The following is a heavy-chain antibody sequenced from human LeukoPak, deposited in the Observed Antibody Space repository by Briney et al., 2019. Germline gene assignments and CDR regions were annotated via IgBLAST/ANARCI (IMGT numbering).Heavy chain of an antibody. CDR2: IYYSGTT. CDR1: GGSISSYH. J-gene: IGHJ4*02. Sequence: PSETLSLTCTVSGGSISSYHWSWIRQPPGKGLEWIGYIYYSGTTNYNPSLKSRVTISVDTSKNQFSLKLSSVTAADTAVYYCARGRPGYSTPFEYWGQGTLVTVSS. D-gene: IGHD4-11*01. CDR3: ARGRPGYSTPFEY. V-gene: IGHV4-59*01.